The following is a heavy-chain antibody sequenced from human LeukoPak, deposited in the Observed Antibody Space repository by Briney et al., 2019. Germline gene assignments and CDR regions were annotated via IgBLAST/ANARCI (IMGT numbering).Heavy chain of an antibody. V-gene: IGHV4-39*01. J-gene: IGHJ4*02. CDR2: IYYSGST. D-gene: IGHD2-21*02. CDR1: GGSISSNSHY. CDR3: ARLVMVTARGGFDY. Sequence: PSETLSLTWTVSGGSISSNSHYWGWIRQPSGKGQEWIGSIYYSGSTYYNPSLKSRVTISVDTSKNQFSLKLSSVTAADTAVYYCARLVMVTARGGFDYWGQGTLVTVSS.